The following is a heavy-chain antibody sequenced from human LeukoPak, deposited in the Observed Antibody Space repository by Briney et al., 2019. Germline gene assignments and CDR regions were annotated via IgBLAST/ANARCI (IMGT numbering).Heavy chain of an antibody. J-gene: IGHJ6*02. CDR2: ISGDGGST. Sequence: GSLRLSCAASGFTFDDYAMHWVRQAPGKGLEWVSLISGDGGSTYYADSVKGRFTISRDNSKNSLYLQMNSLRTEDTALYYCAKDMGDYYYYYGMDVWGQGTTVTVSS. V-gene: IGHV3-43*02. CDR3: AKDMGDYYYYYGMDV. CDR1: GFTFDDYA.